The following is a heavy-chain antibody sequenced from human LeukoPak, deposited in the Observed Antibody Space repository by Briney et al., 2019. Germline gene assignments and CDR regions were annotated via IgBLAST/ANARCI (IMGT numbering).Heavy chain of an antibody. Sequence: GGSLRLSCAASGFTFSSYGMHWVRQAPGKGLEWVAFIRYDGSNKYYADSVKGRFTISRDNSKNTLYLQMNSLRAEDTAVYYCARGDHYYYDSSGYYYFDSWGQGTLVTVSS. CDR3: ARGDHYYYDSSGYYYFDS. CDR1: GFTFSSYG. V-gene: IGHV3-30*02. CDR2: IRYDGSNK. J-gene: IGHJ4*02. D-gene: IGHD3-22*01.